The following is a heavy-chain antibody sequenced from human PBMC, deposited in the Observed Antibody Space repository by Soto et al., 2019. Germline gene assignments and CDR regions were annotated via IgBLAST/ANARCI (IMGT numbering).Heavy chain of an antibody. J-gene: IGHJ4*02. Sequence: SETLSLTCSVSAVGSTRSYYWSWIRQPPGKGLEWIGYFYYSGSTNYNPSLKSRVTISLDTSNNQLSLKLTSVTAADTAVYYCASSGSGYEPLNYWGLGTLVTVSS. V-gene: IGHV4-59*08. CDR1: AVGSTRSYY. CDR2: FYYSGST. CDR3: ASSGSGYEPLNY. D-gene: IGHD1-26*01.